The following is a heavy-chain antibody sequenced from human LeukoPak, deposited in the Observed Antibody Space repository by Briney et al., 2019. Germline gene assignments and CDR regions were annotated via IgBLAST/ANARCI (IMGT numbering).Heavy chain of an antibody. Sequence: PSETLSLTCAVYGGSFSGYYWSWIRQPPGKGLEWIGYIYYSGSTNYNPSLKSRVTISVDTSKNQFSLKLSSVTAADTAVYYCAYSSGRGWFDPWGQGTLVTVSS. V-gene: IGHV4-59*01. CDR2: IYYSGST. CDR1: GGSFSGYY. J-gene: IGHJ5*02. D-gene: IGHD6-19*01. CDR3: AYSSGRGWFDP.